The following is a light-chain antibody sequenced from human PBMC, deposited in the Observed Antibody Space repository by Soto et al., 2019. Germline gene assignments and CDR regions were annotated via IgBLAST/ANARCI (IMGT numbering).Light chain of an antibody. J-gene: IGKJ4*01. CDR3: QQYNNWPQLT. V-gene: IGKV3-15*01. CDR2: DAS. CDR1: QSISRN. Sequence: IVMTQSPATLSVSPGERATLSCRASQSISRNLAWYQQKCVQAPRLLIYDASTRATGTPARFSGSGSGTDFTLTIRILQSEDCAIYYCQQYNNWPQLTFGCGTKVEI.